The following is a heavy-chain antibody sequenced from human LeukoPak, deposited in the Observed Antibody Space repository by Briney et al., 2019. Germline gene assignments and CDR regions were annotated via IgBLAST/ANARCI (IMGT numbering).Heavy chain of an antibody. Sequence: GRSLRLSCAASGFTFSSYAMHWVRQAPGKGLEWVAVISYDGSNKYYADSVKGRFTISRDNSKNTLYLQMNSLRAEDTAVHYCARDKHYYYYGMDVWGQGTTVTVSS. CDR3: ARDKHYYYYGMDV. J-gene: IGHJ6*02. CDR2: ISYDGSNK. V-gene: IGHV3-30-3*01. CDR1: GFTFSSYA.